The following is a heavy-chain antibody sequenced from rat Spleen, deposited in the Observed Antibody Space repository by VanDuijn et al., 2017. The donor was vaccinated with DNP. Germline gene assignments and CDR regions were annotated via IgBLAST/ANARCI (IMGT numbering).Heavy chain of an antibody. CDR2: ITRRGGST. V-gene: IGHV5-31*01. J-gene: IGHJ2*01. Sequence: EVQLVESGGDPVQPGRSLTLSCVVSGFTFNNDWMTWIRQVPGKGLEWVASITRRGGSTYYPDSVKGRFTISRDNAKSTLYRQVNSLRSEDTATYDCARSIPAIRGYYFDYWGQGVMVTVSS. D-gene: IGHD1-4*01. CDR1: GFTFNNDW. CDR3: ARSIPAIRGYYFDY.